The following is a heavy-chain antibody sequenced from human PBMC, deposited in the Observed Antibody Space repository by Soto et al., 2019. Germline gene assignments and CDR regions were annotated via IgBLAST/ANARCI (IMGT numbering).Heavy chain of an antibody. CDR3: SRDPVAVTYFAD. V-gene: IGHV1-18*01. J-gene: IGHJ4*02. CDR1: GYTFTTYG. D-gene: IGHD6-19*01. CDR2: IGAYNGNT. Sequence: QVQLVQSVAEVKKPGASVKVSCKASGYTFTTYGISWVRQAPGQGLEWMRWIGAYNGNTNYAQKLQGRVTMTTGTSASTVDIELTSLRTDDPSVYYCSRDPVAVTYFADWGQGAMVSFS.